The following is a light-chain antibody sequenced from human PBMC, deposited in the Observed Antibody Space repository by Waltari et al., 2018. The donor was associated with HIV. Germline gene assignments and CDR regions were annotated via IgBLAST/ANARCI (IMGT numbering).Light chain of an antibody. CDR1: KLGGTS. CDR2: QDS. V-gene: IGLV3-1*01. Sequence: SYALTQPPSVSVSPGQTASIPCSGDKLGGTSACWYQQKPGQSPVQVIYQDSKRPSGIPERFSGSNSGNTATLTISGTQAMDEADYYCQAWDSSTAVFGGGTKLTVL. J-gene: IGLJ2*01. CDR3: QAWDSSTAV.